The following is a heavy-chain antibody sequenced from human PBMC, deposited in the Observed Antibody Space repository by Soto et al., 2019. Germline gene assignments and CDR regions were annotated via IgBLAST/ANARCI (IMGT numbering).Heavy chain of an antibody. Sequence: SETLSLTCTVSGGSISSSSYYWGWIRQPPGKGLEWIGSIYYSGSTYYNPSLKSRVTISVDTSKNQFSLKLSSVTAADTAVYYCARLGYYYDSSEGDYWGQGTLVTVSS. D-gene: IGHD3-22*01. CDR3: ARLGYYYDSSEGDY. V-gene: IGHV4-39*01. J-gene: IGHJ4*02. CDR1: GGSISSSSYY. CDR2: IYYSGST.